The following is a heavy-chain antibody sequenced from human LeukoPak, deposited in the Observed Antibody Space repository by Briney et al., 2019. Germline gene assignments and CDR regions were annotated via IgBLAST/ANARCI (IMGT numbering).Heavy chain of an antibody. CDR1: GFTFNTYP. J-gene: IGHJ4*02. V-gene: IGHV3-30*04. Sequence: GRSLRLSCAASGFTFNTYPIHWVRQAPGKGLEWVTVISSDSKNEYYADSVKGRFTISRDNSKNTLYLQMNSLRPEDTAVYYCARGGSGWYFDNWGQGTLVTVPS. CDR3: ARGGSGWYFDN. CDR2: ISSDSKNE. D-gene: IGHD6-19*01.